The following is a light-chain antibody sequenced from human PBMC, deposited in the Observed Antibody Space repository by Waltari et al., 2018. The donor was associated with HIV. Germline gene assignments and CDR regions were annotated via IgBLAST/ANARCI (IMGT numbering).Light chain of an antibody. CDR2: DDT. Sequence: QSALTQPASVSGSPGQSITISCIGPSSEVGGYSLFSWYQHHPGKAPQLLIFDDTERPSGVSNRFSASKSGTTASLTISGLLAEDAADYYCCSYGGFTTYVFGSGTKVTDL. CDR1: SSEVGGYSL. V-gene: IGLV2-23*01. CDR3: CSYGGFTTYV. J-gene: IGLJ1*01.